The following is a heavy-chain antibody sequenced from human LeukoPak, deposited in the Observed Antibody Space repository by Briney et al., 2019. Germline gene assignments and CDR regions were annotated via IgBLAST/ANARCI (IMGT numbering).Heavy chain of an antibody. Sequence: SETLSLTCTVSGGSISSGDYYWSWIRQPPGKGLEWIGYIYYSGSTYYNPSLKSRVTISVDTSKNQFSLKLSSVTAADTAVYYCARVGGGYPRHDAFDYWGQGTLVTVSP. J-gene: IGHJ4*02. CDR3: ARVGGGYPRHDAFDY. V-gene: IGHV4-30-4*01. D-gene: IGHD5-12*01. CDR1: GGSISSGDYY. CDR2: IYYSGST.